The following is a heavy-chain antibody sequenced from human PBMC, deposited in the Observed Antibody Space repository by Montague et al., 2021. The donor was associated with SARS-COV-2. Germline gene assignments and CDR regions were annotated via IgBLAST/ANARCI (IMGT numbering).Heavy chain of an antibody. V-gene: IGHV3-9*01. CDR3: AKDTGAAAGTLGYCDY. D-gene: IGHD6-13*01. J-gene: IGHJ4*02. Sequence: LRLSCAVSGFTFDDYAMHWVRQAPGKGLEWVAGISWNGGRLGYADSVKGRFTISRDNAKNSLYLQMNSLRPEDTALYYCAKDTGAAAGTLGYCDYWGQGTLVTVSS. CDR2: ISWNGGRL. CDR1: GFTFDDYA.